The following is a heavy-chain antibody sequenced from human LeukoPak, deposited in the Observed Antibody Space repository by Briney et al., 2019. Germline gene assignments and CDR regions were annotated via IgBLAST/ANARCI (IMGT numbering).Heavy chain of an antibody. CDR3: ARVRLVVVAATRRPDYNWFDP. V-gene: IGHV1-2*02. D-gene: IGHD2-15*01. J-gene: IGHJ5*02. CDR1: GYTLTRYY. CDR2: INPNSGGT. Sequence: GASVKVSCKASGYTLTRYYIHWVRQAPGQGLEWMGWINPNSGGTNYAQKFQGRVTMTRDTSTSTAYMELRSLRSDDTAVYYCARVRLVVVAATRRPDYNWFDPWGQGTLVTVSS.